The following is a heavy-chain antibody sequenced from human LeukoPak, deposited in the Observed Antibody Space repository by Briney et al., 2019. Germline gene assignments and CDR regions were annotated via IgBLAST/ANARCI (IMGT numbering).Heavy chain of an antibody. CDR1: GYSFARYW. V-gene: IGHV5-51*01. J-gene: IGHJ4*02. D-gene: IGHD6-19*01. CDR2: IYPGDSDT. Sequence: GESLKISCKGSGYSFARYWIGWVRQMSGKGLEWMGIIYPGDSDTRYSPSFQGQVTISADKSISTAYLQWSSLKASDTAMYYCARVASGWYKYYFDYWGQGTLVTVSS. CDR3: ARVASGWYKYYFDY.